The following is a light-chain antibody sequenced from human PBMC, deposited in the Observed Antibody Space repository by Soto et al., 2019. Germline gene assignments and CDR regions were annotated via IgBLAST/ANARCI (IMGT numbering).Light chain of an antibody. CDR1: QSINSD. Sequence: EIVMTQSPVGLPVSPGERATLSCRASQSINSDLAWYQQKPGQAPRLLIYGASTRATGIPARFSGSGSGTEFSLTISSLQSEDFVVYYCQQYNSWPLTFGGGTKVEIK. J-gene: IGKJ4*01. V-gene: IGKV3-15*01. CDR3: QQYNSWPLT. CDR2: GAS.